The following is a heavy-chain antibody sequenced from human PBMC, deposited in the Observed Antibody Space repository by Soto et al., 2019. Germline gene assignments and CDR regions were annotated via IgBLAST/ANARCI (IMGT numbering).Heavy chain of an antibody. CDR3: ARGQQVLLNWVSI. D-gene: IGHD7-27*01. V-gene: IGHV3-21*01. CDR2: ISSSSSYI. Sequence: GGSLRLSCAASGFTFSSYSMNWVRQAPGKGLEWVSSISSSSSYIYYADSVKGRFTISRDNAKNSLYLQMNSLRAEDTAVYYCARGQQVLLNWVSIWGQGTLVTVSS. J-gene: IGHJ4*02. CDR1: GFTFSSYS.